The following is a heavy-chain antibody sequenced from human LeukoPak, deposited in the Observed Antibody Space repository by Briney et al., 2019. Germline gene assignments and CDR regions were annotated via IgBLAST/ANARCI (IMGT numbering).Heavy chain of an antibody. CDR2: INPNSDGT. CDR3: ARGATVVTGWFDP. D-gene: IGHD4-23*01. CDR1: GYTFTGYY. Sequence: GASVKVSCKASGYTFTGYYMHWVRQAPGQGLEWMGWINPNSDGTNYAQKFQGRVTMTRDTSISTAYMELSRLRSDDTAVYYCARGATVVTGWFDPWGQGTLVTVSS. J-gene: IGHJ5*02. V-gene: IGHV1-2*02.